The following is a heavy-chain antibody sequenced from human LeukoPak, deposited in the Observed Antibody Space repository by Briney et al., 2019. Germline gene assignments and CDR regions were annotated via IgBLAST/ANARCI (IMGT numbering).Heavy chain of an antibody. CDR3: ATDGYEPVNTNYFDY. V-gene: IGHV1-2*02. CDR1: GYTFTDYY. D-gene: IGHD5-12*01. CDR2: INPNSGGT. J-gene: IGHJ4*02. Sequence: ASVKVSCKASGYTFTDYYMHWVRQAPGQGLEWMGWINPNSGGTNYAQKFQGRVTMTRDTSISTAYMELSRLRSDDTAVYYCATDGYEPVNTNYFDYWGQGTLVTVSS.